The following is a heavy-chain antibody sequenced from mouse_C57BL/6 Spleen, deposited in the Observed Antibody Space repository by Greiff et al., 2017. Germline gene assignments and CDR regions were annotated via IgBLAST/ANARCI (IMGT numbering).Heavy chain of an antibody. D-gene: IGHD2-4*01. CDR1: GYSITSGYY. J-gene: IGHJ4*01. CDR3: ARGSYDYDYAMDY. CDR2: ISYDGSN. Sequence: VQLQQSGPGLVKPSQSLSLTCSVTGYSITSGYYWNWIRQFPGNKLEWMGYISYDGSNNYNPSLKNRISITRDTSKNQFFLKLNSVTTEDTATYYCARGSYDYDYAMDYWGQGTSVTVSS. V-gene: IGHV3-6*01.